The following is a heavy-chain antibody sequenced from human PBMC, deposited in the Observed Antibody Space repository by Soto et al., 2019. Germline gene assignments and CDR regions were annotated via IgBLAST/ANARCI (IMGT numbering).Heavy chain of an antibody. D-gene: IGHD2-15*01. V-gene: IGHV4-59*01. J-gene: IGHJ4*02. CDR1: GGSISSYY. CDR2: IYYSGST. CDR3: ARGYSPPTRYYFDY. Sequence: TSETLSLTCTVSGGSISSYYWSWIRQPPGKGLEWIGYIYYSGSTNYNPSLKSRVTISVDTSKNQFSLKLSSVTAADTAVYYCARGYSPPTRYYFDYWGQGTLVTVSS.